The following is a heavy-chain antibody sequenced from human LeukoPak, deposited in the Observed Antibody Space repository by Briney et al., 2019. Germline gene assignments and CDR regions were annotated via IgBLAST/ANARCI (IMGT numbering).Heavy chain of an antibody. Sequence: GGSLRLSCAASGFSFSSYWMTWLRQAPGKGLEWVANIKQDGSEKYYTDSVKGRFTISRDNAKNSLYLQMNSLRAEDTAVYYCASHRGDYDSSGGSDYWGQGTLVTVSS. V-gene: IGHV3-7*03. D-gene: IGHD3-22*01. CDR3: ASHRGDYDSSGGSDY. CDR2: IKQDGSEK. J-gene: IGHJ4*02. CDR1: GFSFSSYW.